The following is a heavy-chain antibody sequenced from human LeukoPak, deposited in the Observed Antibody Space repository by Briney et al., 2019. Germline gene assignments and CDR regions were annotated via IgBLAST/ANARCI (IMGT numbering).Heavy chain of an antibody. CDR1: GYTFTGYY. V-gene: IGHV1-2*02. Sequence: ASVKVSCTASGYTFTGYYMHWVRQAPGQGLEWMGWINPNSGGTNYAQKFQGRVTMTRDTSISTAYMELSRLRSDDTAVYYCARDASPNDAFDIWGQGTMVTVSS. CDR2: INPNSGGT. CDR3: ARDASPNDAFDI. J-gene: IGHJ3*02.